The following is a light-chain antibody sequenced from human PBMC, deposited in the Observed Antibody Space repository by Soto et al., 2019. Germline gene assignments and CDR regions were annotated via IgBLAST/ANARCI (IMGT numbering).Light chain of an antibody. CDR3: RSYTSSSTWV. V-gene: IGLV2-14*01. CDR1: SSDVGCYNY. Sequence: QSVLTQPASVSGSPGQSITISCTGTSSDVGCYNYVSWYQQHPGKAPKLMIYEVSNRPSGVSNRFSGSKSGNTASLTISGLQAEDEADYYCRSYTSSSTWVFGGGTKLAVL. CDR2: EVS. J-gene: IGLJ3*02.